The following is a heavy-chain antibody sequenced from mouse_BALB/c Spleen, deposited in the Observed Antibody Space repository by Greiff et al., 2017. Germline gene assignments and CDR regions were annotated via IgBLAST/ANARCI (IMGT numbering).Heavy chain of an antibody. J-gene: IGHJ1*01. CDR3: ARVVDWYFDV. Sequence: VQLKESGPKLVKPGASVKMSCKASGYTFTSYVMHWVKQKPGQGLEWIGYINPYNDGTKYNEKFKGKATLPSDKSSSTAYMELSSLTSEDSAVYYCARVVDWYFDVGGAGTTVTVSS. D-gene: IGHD1-1*02. V-gene: IGHV1-14*01. CDR2: INPYNDGT. CDR1: GYTFTSYV.